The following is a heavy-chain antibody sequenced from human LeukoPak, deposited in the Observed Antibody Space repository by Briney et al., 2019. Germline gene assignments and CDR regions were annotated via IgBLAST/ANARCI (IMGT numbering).Heavy chain of an antibody. J-gene: IGHJ4*02. Sequence: GGSLRLSCAASGFNFSGYWMSWVRQAPGKGLEWVSNIKQDGSEKYYVDSLKGRFTISRENAKNSLYLQMNSLRAEDTAVYYCARRTAAPGIAVANDYWGQGTLVTVSS. D-gene: IGHD6-19*01. CDR2: IKQDGSEK. CDR3: ARRTAAPGIAVANDY. CDR1: GFNFSGYW. V-gene: IGHV3-7*03.